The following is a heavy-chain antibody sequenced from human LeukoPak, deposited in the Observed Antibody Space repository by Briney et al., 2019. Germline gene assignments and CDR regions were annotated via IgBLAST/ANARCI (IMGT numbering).Heavy chain of an antibody. D-gene: IGHD6-6*01. CDR3: TVGMSSSGLDY. J-gene: IGHJ4*02. Sequence: EASLKVSCKASGYIIGYPIHWLRQAHGQGLEWVGWINPKSGGTNYAQEFQGRVTMTRDTSITTAVYMELSSLRSDDTAVYYCTVGMSSSGLDYWGQGTLVTVSS. CDR2: INPKSGGT. CDR1: GYIIGYP. V-gene: IGHV1-2*02.